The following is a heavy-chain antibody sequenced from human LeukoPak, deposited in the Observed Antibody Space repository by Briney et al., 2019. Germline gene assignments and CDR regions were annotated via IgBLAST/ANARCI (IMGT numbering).Heavy chain of an antibody. D-gene: IGHD1-1*01. J-gene: IGHJ5*02. CDR3: ARGPKGYNCNSKTNWFDR. Sequence: SQTLSLTCALSGDTVSSNTDAWDWIRQSPSRGLEWLGRTYYRSNTYSDYAEAVKIRITINADTSKIQFSLQLNSVAPEDSAVYYCARGPKGYNCNSKTNWFDRWGQGTLVTVSS. CDR2: TYYRSNTYS. CDR1: GDTVSSNTDA. V-gene: IGHV6-1*01.